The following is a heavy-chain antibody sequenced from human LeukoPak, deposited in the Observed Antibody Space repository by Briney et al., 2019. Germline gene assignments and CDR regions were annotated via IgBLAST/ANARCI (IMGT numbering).Heavy chain of an antibody. J-gene: IGHJ5*02. CDR3: ARGPYYYDSSGYYSNWFDP. V-gene: IGHV3-53*01. D-gene: IGHD3-22*01. CDR1: GFTVSSNY. CDR2: IYSGGST. Sequence: QPGGSLRLSCAASGFTVSSNYMSWVRQAPGKGLEWVSVIYSGGSTYYADSVKGRFTISRDSSKNTLYLQMNSLRAEDTAVYYCARGPYYYDSSGYYSNWFDPWGQGTLVTVSS.